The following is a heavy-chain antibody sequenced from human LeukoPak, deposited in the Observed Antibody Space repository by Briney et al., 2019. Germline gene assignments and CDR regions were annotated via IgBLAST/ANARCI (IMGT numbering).Heavy chain of an antibody. Sequence: GGSLRLSCAASGFTVSSNYMSWVRQAPGKGLEWVSVIYIGDRTEYTDSVKGRFTFSRDNSKNTLYLQMNSLRVEDTAVYYCARLHKDSEVPHLFDLWAQGTMATVFS. D-gene: IGHD2-15*01. CDR2: IYIGDRT. CDR1: GFTVSSNY. V-gene: IGHV3-53*01. J-gene: IGHJ3*01. CDR3: ARLHKDSEVPHLFDL.